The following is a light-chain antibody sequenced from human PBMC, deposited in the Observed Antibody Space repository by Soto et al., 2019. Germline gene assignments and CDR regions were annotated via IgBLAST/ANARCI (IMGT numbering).Light chain of an antibody. CDR3: QQYNSYSGT. CDR1: QSVTNNY. V-gene: IGKV3-20*01. Sequence: EILLTQSPSTLSLSPGEGVTLSCRASQSVTNNYLAWYQQKPGQAPRLLIYGASSRATAIPDRFSGSGSGTEFTLTISSLQPDDFATYYCQQYNSYSGTFGQGTKVDI. CDR2: GAS. J-gene: IGKJ1*01.